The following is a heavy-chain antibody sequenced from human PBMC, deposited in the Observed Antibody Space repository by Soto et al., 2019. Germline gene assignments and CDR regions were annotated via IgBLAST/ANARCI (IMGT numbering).Heavy chain of an antibody. V-gene: IGHV4-34*01. CDR3: ARGGYCSGGSCYRYWYFDL. CDR2: INHSGST. D-gene: IGHD2-15*01. CDR1: GGSFSGYY. J-gene: IGHJ2*01. Sequence: QVQLQQWGAGLLKPSETLSLTCAVYGGSFSGYYWSWIRQPPGKGLEWIGEINHSGSTNYNPSLKSRVTISVETSKNQFSLKLSSVTAADTAVYYCARGGYCSGGSCYRYWYFDLWGRGTLVTVSS.